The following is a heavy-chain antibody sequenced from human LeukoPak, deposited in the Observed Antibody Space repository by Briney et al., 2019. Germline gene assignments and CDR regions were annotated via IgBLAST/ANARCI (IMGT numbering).Heavy chain of an antibody. CDR2: INPNSGGT. CDR1: GYTFTGYY. V-gene: IGHV1-2*02. CDR3: ARRLSRTYGMDV. Sequence: ASVKVSCKASGYTFTGYYMHWVRQAPGQGLEWMGWINPNSGGTNYAQKFQGRVTMTRDTSISTAYMELSRLRSDDTAVYYCARRLSRTYGMDVWGQGTTVTVSS. J-gene: IGHJ6*02. D-gene: IGHD2-21*01.